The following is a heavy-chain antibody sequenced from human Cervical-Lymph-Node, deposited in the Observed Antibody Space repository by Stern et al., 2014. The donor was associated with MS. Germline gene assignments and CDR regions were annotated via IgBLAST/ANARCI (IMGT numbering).Heavy chain of an antibody. CDR1: GYTFTSYY. Sequence: VQLVESGAEVKKPGASVKVSCTASGYTFTSYYMHWVRQAPGQGLEWMGIINPSGGSTSYAQKFQGRVTMTRDTSTSTVYMELSSLRSEDTAVYYCARFEGGSWYHGALDYWGQGTLVTVSS. CDR2: INPSGGST. V-gene: IGHV1-46*01. CDR3: ARFEGGSWYHGALDY. D-gene: IGHD6-13*01. J-gene: IGHJ4*02.